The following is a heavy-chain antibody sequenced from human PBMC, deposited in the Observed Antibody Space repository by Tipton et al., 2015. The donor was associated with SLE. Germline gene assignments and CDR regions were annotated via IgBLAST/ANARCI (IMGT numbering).Heavy chain of an antibody. V-gene: IGHV4-39*07. Sequence: TLSLTCTVSGGSISSGGYYWSWIRQPPGKGLEWIGEINYSGITNYNPSLKSRVTISVDTSNNQFSLKLSSVTAADTAVYYCASSSSLDAFDIWGQGTMVTVSS. J-gene: IGHJ3*02. D-gene: IGHD2-2*01. CDR2: INYSGIT. CDR3: ASSSSLDAFDI. CDR1: GGSISSGGYY.